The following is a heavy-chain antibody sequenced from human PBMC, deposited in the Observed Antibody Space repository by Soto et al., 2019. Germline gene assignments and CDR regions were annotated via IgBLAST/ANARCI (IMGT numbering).Heavy chain of an antibody. CDR1: GFTFSHYG. Sequence: QVQLVESGGGVVQPGRSLRLSCAACGFTFSHYGMHWVHQAPGKGLEWVAVIWDDGIKKFYPDSVRVRFTISRDNSENTLFLQMNSLTAEHTAMYYCVRGGNVAGAFDIWGQGTMVTVSS. D-gene: IGHD3-16*01. J-gene: IGHJ3*02. CDR3: VRGGNVAGAFDI. V-gene: IGHV3-33*01. CDR2: IWDDGIKK.